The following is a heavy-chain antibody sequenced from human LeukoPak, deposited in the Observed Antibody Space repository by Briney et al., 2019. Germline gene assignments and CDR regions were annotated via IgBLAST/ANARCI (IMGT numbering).Heavy chain of an antibody. J-gene: IGHJ4*02. V-gene: IGHV3-30*03. Sequence: PGGSLRLSCAASGFSFRSHGMNWVRQAPGKGLEGVTAISDDETYKFYADSVKGRFTISRDNSKNTLYLQMNSLRVEDTAIYYCTRGMLRQPPDYWGQGMLVTVSS. CDR1: GFSFRSHG. CDR3: TRGMLRQPPDY. CDR2: ISDDETYK. D-gene: IGHD3-10*02.